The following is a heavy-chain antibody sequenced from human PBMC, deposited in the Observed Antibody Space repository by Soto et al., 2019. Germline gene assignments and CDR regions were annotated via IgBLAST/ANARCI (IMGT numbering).Heavy chain of an antibody. Sequence: SVKVSCKASGGPLSSYAISWGRQAPGQGLEWMGGIIPIFGTANYAQKFQGRVTITADKSTSTAYMELSSLRSEDTAVYYCARDNYGDHALTWYYYYGMDVWGQGTTVTVSS. J-gene: IGHJ6*02. D-gene: IGHD4-17*01. CDR2: IIPIFGTA. CDR1: GGPLSSYA. CDR3: ARDNYGDHALTWYYYYGMDV. V-gene: IGHV1-69*06.